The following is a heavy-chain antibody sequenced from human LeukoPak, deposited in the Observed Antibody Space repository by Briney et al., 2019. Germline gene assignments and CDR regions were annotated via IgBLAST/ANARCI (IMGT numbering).Heavy chain of an antibody. CDR3: AILDYYFDY. CDR2: IYPGDSDT. J-gene: IGHJ4*02. Sequence: GESRKISCKGSGYSFTSFWIGWVRQMPGKGLGWMGIIYPGDSDTRYSPTFQGQVTISADKSISTTYLQWSRLKASDTAMYYCAILDYYFDYWGQGTLVTVSS. V-gene: IGHV5-51*01. D-gene: IGHD3/OR15-3a*01. CDR1: GYSFTSFW.